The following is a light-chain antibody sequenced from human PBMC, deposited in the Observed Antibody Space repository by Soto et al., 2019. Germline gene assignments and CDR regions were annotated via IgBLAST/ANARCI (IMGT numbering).Light chain of an antibody. J-gene: IGKJ5*01. CDR1: QSISSW. Sequence: IQMPQSPSTLSASVGDRVTITCRASQSISSWLAWYQQKPGKAPKLLIYDASSLESGVPSRFSGSGSGTEFTLTISSLQPDDFATYYCQQSYNIPRTFGQGTRLEIK. CDR3: QQSYNIPRT. V-gene: IGKV1-5*01. CDR2: DAS.